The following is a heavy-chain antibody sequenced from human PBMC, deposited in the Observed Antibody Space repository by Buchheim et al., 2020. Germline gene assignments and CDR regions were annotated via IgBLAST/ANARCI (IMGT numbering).Heavy chain of an antibody. CDR3: AKEGCSSTCSFDY. D-gene: IGHD2-2*01. V-gene: IGHV3-23*01. J-gene: IGHJ4*02. CDR1: GFTFSSYA. CDR2: VSGSGGNT. Sequence: EVQLLESGGGLVQPGGSLRLSCVASGFTFSSYAMSWVRQAPGKGLEWVSSVSGSGGNTYYADSVKGRFTISRDNSKNLLYLQMNSLRAEDTAVYFCAKEGCSSTCSFDYWGQGTL.